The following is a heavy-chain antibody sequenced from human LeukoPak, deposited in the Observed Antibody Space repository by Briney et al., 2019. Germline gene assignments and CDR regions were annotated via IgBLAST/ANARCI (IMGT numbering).Heavy chain of an antibody. J-gene: IGHJ5*02. CDR3: ARAYYDFWSGTNWFDP. CDR2: IYYSGST. Sequence: SETLSLTCTVSGGSISSSSYYWGWIRQPPGKGLEWIGSIYYSGSTYYNPSLKSRVTISVDTSKNQFSLKLSSVTAADTAVYYCARAYYDFWSGTNWFDPWGQGTLVTVSS. CDR1: GGSISSSSYY. D-gene: IGHD3-3*01. V-gene: IGHV4-39*07.